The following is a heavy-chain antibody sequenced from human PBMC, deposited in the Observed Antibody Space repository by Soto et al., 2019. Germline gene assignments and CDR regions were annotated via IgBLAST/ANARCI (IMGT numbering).Heavy chain of an antibody. CDR2: IYHSGSV. V-gene: IGHV4-30-4*01. J-gene: IGHJ5*02. CDR3: ARTADDSYWFDP. Sequence: SETLSLTCTVSGGSITSGDYYWSWIRQPPGNGLEWIGHIYHSGSVHYNPSLRGRVAISIDTPKNQFSLKLTSVTAADTAVYFCARTADDSYWFDPWGQGTLVTVS. D-gene: IGHD1-1*01. CDR1: GGSITSGDYY.